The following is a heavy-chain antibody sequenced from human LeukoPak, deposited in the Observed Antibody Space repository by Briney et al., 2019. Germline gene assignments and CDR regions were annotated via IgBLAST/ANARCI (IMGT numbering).Heavy chain of an antibody. CDR2: IYYRGST. Sequence: KPSETLSLTCAVSGGSISSSNWWSWVRQSPRKGLEWIGEIYYRGSTNYNPSLKSRVTISVDKSKNQFSLRLTSVTAADTAVYYCARVSEGGYTYEVWGQGTLVTVSS. J-gene: IGHJ4*02. D-gene: IGHD5-18*01. CDR1: GGSISSSNW. V-gene: IGHV4-4*02. CDR3: ARVSEGGYTYEV.